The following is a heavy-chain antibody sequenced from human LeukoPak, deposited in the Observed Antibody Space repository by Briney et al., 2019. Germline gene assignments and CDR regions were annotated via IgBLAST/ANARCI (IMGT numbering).Heavy chain of an antibody. D-gene: IGHD2-15*01. CDR2: IRQDGSDK. CDR1: GFTFSSNW. V-gene: IGHV3-7*01. J-gene: IGHJ4*02. Sequence: GGSLRLSCAASGFTFSSNWMSWVRQAPGKGLEWVANIRQDGSDKYYMDSVKGRFTISRDNAKNPLSLQMNSLRAEDTAVYYCARDRDCGDGGCYPHFDYWGQGVQVTVSS. CDR3: ARDRDCGDGGCYPHFDY.